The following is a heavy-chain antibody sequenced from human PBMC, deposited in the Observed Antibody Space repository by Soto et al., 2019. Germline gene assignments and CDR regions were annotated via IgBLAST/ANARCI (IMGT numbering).Heavy chain of an antibody. Sequence: QVQLVQSGAEVKKPGASVEVSCKASGYTFTGYFIHWVRQAPGQGLEWMGWINPNSGVTNYAQKFQGRVTLTRDTSISTAYMALSRLRSDDTALYYCARSLSTISARPDYWGQGTLVTVSS. CDR1: GYTFTGYF. J-gene: IGHJ4*02. CDR2: INPNSGVT. CDR3: ARSLSTISARPDY. D-gene: IGHD6-6*01. V-gene: IGHV1-2*02.